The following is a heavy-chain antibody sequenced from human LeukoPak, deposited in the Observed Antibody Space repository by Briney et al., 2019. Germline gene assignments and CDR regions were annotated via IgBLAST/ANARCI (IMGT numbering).Heavy chain of an antibody. CDR3: ARGHDGYSYDH. V-gene: IGHV3-20*04. CDR2: INWNGGST. J-gene: IGHJ4*02. CDR1: GFMFDDYG. D-gene: IGHD5-18*01. Sequence: PGGSLRLSCAASGFMFDDYGMSWVRQAPGKGLEWVSGINWNGGSTYYADSVKGRFTISRDNSKNTLYLQMNSLRAEDTAVYYCARGHDGYSYDHWGQGTLVTVSS.